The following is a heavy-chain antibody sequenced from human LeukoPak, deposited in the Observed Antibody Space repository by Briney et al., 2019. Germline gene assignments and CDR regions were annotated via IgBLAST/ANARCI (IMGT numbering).Heavy chain of an antibody. CDR1: GGSFSDYS. Sequence: SETLSLTCAVYGGSFSDYSWSWIRQPPGKGLEWIGEINHSGGTNHNPSLMSRVTISVDTSKNQFSLKLSSVTAADTAVYYCARNPAYCSSTSCHEGWFDPWGQGTLVTVSS. CDR3: ARNPAYCSSTSCHEGWFDP. D-gene: IGHD2-2*01. V-gene: IGHV4-34*01. CDR2: INHSGGT. J-gene: IGHJ5*02.